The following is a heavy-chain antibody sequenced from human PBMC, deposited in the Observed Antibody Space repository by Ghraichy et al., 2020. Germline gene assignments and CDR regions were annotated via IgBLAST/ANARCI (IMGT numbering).Heavy chain of an antibody. D-gene: IGHD3-3*01. CDR2: ISGSGGST. V-gene: IGHV3-23*01. Sequence: GESLNISCAASGFTFSSYAMSWVRQAPGKGLEWVSAISGSGGSTYYADSVKGRFTISRDNSKNTLYLQMNSLRAEDTAVYYCAKDLNPGGRGFLELAPELFDYWGQGTLVTVSS. CDR3: AKDLNPGGRGFLELAPELFDY. J-gene: IGHJ4*02. CDR1: GFTFSSYA.